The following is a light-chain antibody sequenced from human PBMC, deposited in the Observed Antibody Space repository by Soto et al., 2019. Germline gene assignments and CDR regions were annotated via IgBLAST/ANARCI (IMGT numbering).Light chain of an antibody. V-gene: IGLV2-14*01. CDR2: QVT. J-gene: IGLJ1*01. CDR1: SSDRSIYNY. Sequence: QSALTQPASVSGSPGQSITISCTGTSSDRSIYNYLSWYQQQPGKAPKLMIYQVTNRPSGVSNRFSGSRSGNTASLTISGLQAEDEADYYCSSYTDSSNYVFGTRTKVTVL. CDR3: SSYTDSSNYV.